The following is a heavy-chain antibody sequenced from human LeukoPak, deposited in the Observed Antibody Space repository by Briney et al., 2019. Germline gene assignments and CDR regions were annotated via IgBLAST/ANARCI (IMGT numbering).Heavy chain of an antibody. V-gene: IGHV3-7*01. CDR1: GFTFSSYW. D-gene: IGHD3-3*01. CDR2: IKQDGSEK. J-gene: IGHJ4*02. CDR3: ARAYYDFWSGIFYYFDY. Sequence: GGSLRLSCAASGFTFSSYWMSWVRQAPGKGLEWVANIKQDGSEKYYVDSVKGRFTISRDNAKNSLYLQMNSLRAEDTAVYYRARAYYDFWSGIFYYFDYWGQGTLVTVSS.